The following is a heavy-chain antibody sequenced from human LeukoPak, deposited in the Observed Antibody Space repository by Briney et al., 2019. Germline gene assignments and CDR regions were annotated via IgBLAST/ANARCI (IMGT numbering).Heavy chain of an antibody. D-gene: IGHD6-19*01. CDR3: ARASSGWYSGDY. CDR1: GYTFTSYG. Sequence: ASVKVSCKASGYTFTSYGISWVRQAPGQGLEWMGWTSAYNGNTNYAQKLQGRVTMTTDTSTSTAYMELRSLRSDDTAVYYCARASSGWYSGDYWGQGTLVTASS. V-gene: IGHV1-18*01. J-gene: IGHJ4*02. CDR2: TSAYNGNT.